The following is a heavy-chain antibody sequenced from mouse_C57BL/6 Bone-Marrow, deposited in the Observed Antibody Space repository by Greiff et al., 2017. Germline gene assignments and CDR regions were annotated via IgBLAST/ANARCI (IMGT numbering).Heavy chain of an antibody. CDR2: ISSGSSTI. Sequence: VKVVESGGGLVKPGGSLQLSCAASGFTFSDYGMHWVRQAPEKGLEWVAYISSGSSTIYYADTVKGQFTISRDNAKNTLFLQMTSLRSEDPAMYYCALWYPFAYWGQGTLGTVSA. J-gene: IGHJ3*01. CDR3: ALWYPFAY. D-gene: IGHD2-1*01. V-gene: IGHV5-17*01. CDR1: GFTFSDYG.